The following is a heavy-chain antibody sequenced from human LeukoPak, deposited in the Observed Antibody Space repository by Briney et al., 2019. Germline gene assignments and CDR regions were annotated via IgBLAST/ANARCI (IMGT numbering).Heavy chain of an antibody. V-gene: IGHV4-4*07. CDR2: IYTSGST. CDR3: ARSAPLRYPMYYMDV. CDR1: GGSISSYY. J-gene: IGHJ6*03. Sequence: SETLSLTCTVSGGSISSYYWSWIRQPAGKGLEWIGRIYTSGSTNYNPSLKSRVTMSVDTSKNQFSLKLSSVTAADTAVYYCARSAPLRYPMYYMDVWAKGPRSPSP. D-gene: IGHD3-9*01.